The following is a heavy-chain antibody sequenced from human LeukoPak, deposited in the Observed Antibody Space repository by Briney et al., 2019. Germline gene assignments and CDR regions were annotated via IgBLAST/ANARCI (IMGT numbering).Heavy chain of an antibody. Sequence: GGSLRLSCAASGFTFSSYAMSWVRQAPGKGLEWASAISGSGGSTYYADSVKGRFTISRDNSKNTLYLQMNSLRAEDTAVYYCAKDTWYSSSWYGEDYGMDVWGQGTTVTVSS. CDR2: ISGSGGST. D-gene: IGHD6-13*01. V-gene: IGHV3-23*01. CDR3: AKDTWYSSSWYGEDYGMDV. CDR1: GFTFSSYA. J-gene: IGHJ6*02.